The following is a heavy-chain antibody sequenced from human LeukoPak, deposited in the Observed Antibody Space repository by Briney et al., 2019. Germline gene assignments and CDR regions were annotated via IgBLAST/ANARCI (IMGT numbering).Heavy chain of an antibody. CDR1: GFTFSSYA. Sequence: GGSLRLSCAASGFTFSSYAMSWVRQAPGKGLEWVSSISSSSTYLYYADSVKGRFTISRDNAKNSVYLQMNSLRAEDTAAYYCTRDPGRCTSTSCYPDYWGQGTLVTVSS. CDR3: TRDPGRCTSTSCYPDY. D-gene: IGHD2-2*01. J-gene: IGHJ4*02. V-gene: IGHV3-21*01. CDR2: ISSSSTYL.